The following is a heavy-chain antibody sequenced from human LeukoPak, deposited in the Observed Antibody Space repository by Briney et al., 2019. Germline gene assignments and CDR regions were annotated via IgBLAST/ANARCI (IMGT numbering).Heavy chain of an antibody. J-gene: IGHJ6*02. V-gene: IGHV1-2*02. CDR1: GYTFTGYY. D-gene: IGHD3-22*01. CDR2: INPNSGGT. Sequence: GASVKVSCKASGYTFTGYYMHWVRQAPGQGLEWMGWINPNSGGTNYAQKFQGRVTMTRDTSISTAYMELSRLRSDDTAVYYCARGQEEYYDRGPNYYYYGMDVWGQGTTVTVSS. CDR3: ARGQEEYYDRGPNYYYYGMDV.